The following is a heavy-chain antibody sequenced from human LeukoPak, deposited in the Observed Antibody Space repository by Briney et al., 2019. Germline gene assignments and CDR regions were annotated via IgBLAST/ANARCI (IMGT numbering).Heavy chain of an antibody. Sequence: SETLSLTCAVYGGSFSGYYWSWIRQPPGKGLEWIGEINHSGSTNYNPSLKSRVTISVDTSKNQFSLKLSSVTAADTAVYYCARGQIVVVPAGSGYYGMGVWGKGTTVTVSS. CDR3: ARGQIVVVPAGSGYYGMGV. CDR1: GGSFSGYY. CDR2: INHSGST. J-gene: IGHJ6*04. D-gene: IGHD2-2*01. V-gene: IGHV4-34*01.